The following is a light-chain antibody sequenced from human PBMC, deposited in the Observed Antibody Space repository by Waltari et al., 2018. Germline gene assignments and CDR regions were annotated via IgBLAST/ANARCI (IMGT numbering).Light chain of an antibody. V-gene: IGKV3-11*01. CDR3: QQRSNWPPWT. Sequence: EIVLTQSPATLSLSPGERATLSFRASQSVSSYLAWYQQKPGQAPRLRIYDASNRATGIPARFSGSGSGTDFTLTISSLEPEDFAVYYCQQRSNWPPWTFGQGTKVEIK. CDR2: DAS. J-gene: IGKJ1*01. CDR1: QSVSSY.